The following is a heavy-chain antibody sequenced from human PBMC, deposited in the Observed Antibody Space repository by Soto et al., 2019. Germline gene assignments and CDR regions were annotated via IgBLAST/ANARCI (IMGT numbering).Heavy chain of an antibody. CDR2: INHLGSI. Sequence: PSETLSLTCVVSGGSLSDYFWSWIRQPPGMALEWIGEINHLGSINYNPSLKSRVTMSVDTSKNQFSLTLNSVTAADTATYYCARGGISHWAYFYYMDVWDRRTKVTVSS. V-gene: IGHV4-34*01. D-gene: IGHD2-8*02. CDR3: ARGGISHWAYFYYMDV. CDR1: GGSLSDYF. J-gene: IGHJ6*03.